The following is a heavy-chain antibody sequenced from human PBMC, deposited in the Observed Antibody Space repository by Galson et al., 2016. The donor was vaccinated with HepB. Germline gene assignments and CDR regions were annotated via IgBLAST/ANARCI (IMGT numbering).Heavy chain of an antibody. CDR2: ISPNSGGT. CDR3: ASRATGSGLYYFDQ. J-gene: IGHJ4*02. V-gene: IGHV1-2*06. CDR1: GYTFTGYY. Sequence: SVKVSCKASGYTFTGYYMHWVRQAPGQGLEWMGRISPNSGGTNYAQKFQGRVTMTRDTSISTAYMELSRLRSDDTAVYFCASRATGSGLYYFDQWGQGTLVTVSS. D-gene: IGHD2-15*01.